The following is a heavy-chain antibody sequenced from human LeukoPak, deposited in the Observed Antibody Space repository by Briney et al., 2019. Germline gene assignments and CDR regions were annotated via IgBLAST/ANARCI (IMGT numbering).Heavy chain of an antibody. D-gene: IGHD6-19*01. J-gene: IGHJ3*01. Sequence: GGSLRLSCAASGFTFRSYEMNWVRQAPGKGLEWLSYISGSGSDTNYADSVKGRFTTSRDNAKNSLYLQMNSLRAEDTAVYYCARDAQWAFDFWGQGTMVTVSS. V-gene: IGHV3-48*03. CDR1: GFTFRSYE. CDR2: ISGSGSDT. CDR3: ARDAQWAFDF.